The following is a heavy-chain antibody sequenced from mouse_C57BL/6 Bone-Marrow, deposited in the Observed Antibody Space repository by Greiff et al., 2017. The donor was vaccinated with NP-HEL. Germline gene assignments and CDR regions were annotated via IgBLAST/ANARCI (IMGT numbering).Heavy chain of an antibody. V-gene: IGHV3-8*01. CDR2: ISYSGST. CDR1: GYSITSDY. Sequence: EVKLVESGPGLAKPSQTLSLTCSVTGYSITSDYWNWIRKFPGHKLEYMGYISYSGSTYSNPSLKSRISITRDTSKNQYYLQLNSVTTEDTATYYCARSPPLYYDYDWYFDVWGTGTTVTVSS. D-gene: IGHD2-4*01. CDR3: ARSPPLYYDYDWYFDV. J-gene: IGHJ1*03.